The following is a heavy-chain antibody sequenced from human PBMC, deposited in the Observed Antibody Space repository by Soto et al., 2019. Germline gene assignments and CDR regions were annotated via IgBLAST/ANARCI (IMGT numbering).Heavy chain of an antibody. J-gene: IGHJ4*02. CDR3: ARETVELATIG. CDR1: GFTFSSYW. V-gene: IGHV3-7*01. Sequence: QLVESGGGLVQPGGSLRLSCAASGFTFSSYWMSWVRQAPGKGLEWVANIRQDGSEKNYVASVKGRFTISRDNDENSLYLEMNSLRGEGTAVYYCARETVELATIGWGQGTLVIVSS. D-gene: IGHD5-12*01. CDR2: IRQDGSEK.